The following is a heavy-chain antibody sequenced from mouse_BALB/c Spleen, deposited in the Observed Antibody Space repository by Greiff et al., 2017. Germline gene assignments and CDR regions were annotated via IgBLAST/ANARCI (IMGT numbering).Heavy chain of an antibody. CDR1: GFTFSSYT. CDR3: ARREITYAMDY. J-gene: IGHJ4*01. Sequence: DVKLVESGGGLVQPGGSLKLSCAASGFTFSSYTMSWVRQTPEKRLEWVAYISNGGGSTYYPDTVKGRFTISRDNAKNTLYLQMSSLKSEDTAMYYCARREITYAMDYWGQGTSVTVSS. CDR2: ISNGGGST. V-gene: IGHV5-12-2*01.